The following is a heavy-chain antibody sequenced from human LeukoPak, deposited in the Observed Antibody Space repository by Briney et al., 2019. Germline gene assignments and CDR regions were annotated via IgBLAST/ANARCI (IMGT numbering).Heavy chain of an antibody. CDR2: ISAYNGNT. CDR1: GYTFTSYG. CDR3: ARDLYRAARQPSGY. D-gene: IGHD6-6*01. V-gene: IGHV1-18*01. Sequence: GASVKVSCKASGYTFTSYGISWVRQAPGQGLEWMGWISAYNGNTNYAQKLQGRVTMTTDTSTSTAYMELRSLRSDDTAVYYCARDLYRAARQPSGYWGQGTLVTVSS. J-gene: IGHJ4*02.